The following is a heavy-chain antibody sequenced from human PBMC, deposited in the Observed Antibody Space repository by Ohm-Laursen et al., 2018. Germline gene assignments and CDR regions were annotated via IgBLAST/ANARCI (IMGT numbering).Heavy chain of an antibody. J-gene: IGHJ4*02. CDR2: ISSSGSTK. CDR1: GFTFSDSY. Sequence: SLRLSCTASGFTFSDSYMNWVRQAPGKGLEWVSYISSSGSTKYYADSVRGRFTISRDNAKNSLYLQMNSLRAEDTAVYYCARRNYFDYWGQGTLVTVSS. V-gene: IGHV3-11*01. CDR3: ARRNYFDY.